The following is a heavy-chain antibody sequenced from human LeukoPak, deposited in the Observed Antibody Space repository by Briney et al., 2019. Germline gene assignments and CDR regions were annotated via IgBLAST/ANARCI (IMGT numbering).Heavy chain of an antibody. J-gene: IGHJ5*02. CDR1: GGSFSGYY. Sequence: ASETLSLTCAVYGGSFSGYYWSWIRQPPGKGLEWIGEINHSGSTNYNPSLKSRVTISVDTSKNQFSLKLSSVTAADTAVYYCARGSPSSGYYAWFDPWGQGTLVTVSS. V-gene: IGHV4-34*01. CDR2: INHSGST. CDR3: ARGSPSSGYYAWFDP. D-gene: IGHD3-22*01.